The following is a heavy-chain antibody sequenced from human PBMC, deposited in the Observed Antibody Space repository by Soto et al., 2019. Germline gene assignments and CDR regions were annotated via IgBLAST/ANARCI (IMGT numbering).Heavy chain of an antibody. Sequence: SDTLSLTCALPGKSICIHVYSWTWSRQPPGKGLEWVGYIYHSGSTYYNPSLKSRVTISVDRSKNRFSLNLNSVTAADTAVYYCARANRPITMTYLNWFDPWGQGTLVTVS. J-gene: IGHJ5*02. CDR3: ARANRPITMTYLNWFDP. V-gene: IGHV4-30-2*01. CDR1: GKSICIHVYS. CDR2: IYHSGST. D-gene: IGHD3-22*01.